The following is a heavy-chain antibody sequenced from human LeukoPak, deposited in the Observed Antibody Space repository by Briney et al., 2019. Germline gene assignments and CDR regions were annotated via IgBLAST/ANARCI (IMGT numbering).Heavy chain of an antibody. Sequence: SETLSLTCTVSGGSISSGGYYWSWIRQHPGEGLEWIGYIYYSGSTYYNSSLKGRVTISVDTSKNQFSLKLSSVTAADTAVYYCARYTDSSGYFDFWGQGTLVTVSS. D-gene: IGHD3-22*01. CDR1: GGSISSGGYY. CDR3: ARYTDSSGYFDF. J-gene: IGHJ4*02. CDR2: IYYSGST. V-gene: IGHV4-31*03.